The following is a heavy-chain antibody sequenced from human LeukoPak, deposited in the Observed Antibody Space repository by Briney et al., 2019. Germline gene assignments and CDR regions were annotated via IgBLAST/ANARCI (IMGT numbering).Heavy chain of an antibody. CDR2: ITWNGGIT. Sequence: GGSLRLSCAASGFPFYNYRMAWLPQAPGKGLEWVSGITWNGGITAYADSVKGRFTISRDNAKNSLYLQMYSLRAEDTALYYCARDGPVAGVELDQGGQGTLVTVSS. CDR1: GFPFYNYR. D-gene: IGHD6-19*01. V-gene: IGHV3-20*04. CDR3: ARDGPVAGVELDQ. J-gene: IGHJ4*02.